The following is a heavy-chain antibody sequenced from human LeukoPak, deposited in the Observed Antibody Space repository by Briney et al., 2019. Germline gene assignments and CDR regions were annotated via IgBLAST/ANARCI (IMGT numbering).Heavy chain of an antibody. D-gene: IGHD3-16*01. CDR1: GYTFTTSG. Sequence: ASLKVSCKASGYTFTTSGINWVRQAPGQGLEWMGCINVYNGNTNYAQKFQGRITMTRDTSTNTAYMELSSLRSDDTAVYYCARVQGRISAWGAFDIWGQGTEVTVSS. CDR3: ARVQGRISAWGAFDI. V-gene: IGHV1-18*01. CDR2: INVYNGNT. J-gene: IGHJ3*02.